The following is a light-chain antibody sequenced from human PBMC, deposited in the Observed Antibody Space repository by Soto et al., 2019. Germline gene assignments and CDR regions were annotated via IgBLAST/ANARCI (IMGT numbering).Light chain of an antibody. CDR1: QIVSSN. CDR3: QQYNKWPLT. J-gene: IGKJ4*01. Sequence: EIVMTQSPGTLSVSPGERATLSCRASQIVSSNLAWYQQKPGQAPRLVIYGASTRATGIPARFTGSGSGTEFTLTISSLQSGDFAVYYCQQYNKWPLTFGGGTKVEIK. V-gene: IGKV3-15*01. CDR2: GAS.